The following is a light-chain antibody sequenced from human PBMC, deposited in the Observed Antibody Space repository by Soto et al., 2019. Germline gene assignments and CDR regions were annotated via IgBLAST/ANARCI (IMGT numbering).Light chain of an antibody. CDR2: DNS. J-gene: IGLJ2*01. CDR3: QSFDSSLSSVV. CDR1: SSNIGAGYD. Sequence: QSVLTQPPSVSGAPGQRVTISCTGSSSNIGAGYDAHWYQKLPGTAPKLLIYDNSNRPSGVPDRFSGSKSGTSASLAITGLQTADEADYYCQSFDSSLSSVVLGGGTKVTVL. V-gene: IGLV1-40*01.